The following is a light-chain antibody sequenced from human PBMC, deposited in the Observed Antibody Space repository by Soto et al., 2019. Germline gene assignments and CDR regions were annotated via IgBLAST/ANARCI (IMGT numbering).Light chain of an antibody. CDR3: QHSSTPPRT. CDR1: QSISNY. J-gene: IGKJ3*01. Sequence: DIHMTQSPSSLSASVGDRVTITCRASQSISNYLNWYQQKPGKAPKLLIFASSSFQSGVPSMFSGSGSGTDFTLVISSLHPEDFATYCCQHSSTPPRTFGPGTQV. V-gene: IGKV1-39*01. CDR2: ASS.